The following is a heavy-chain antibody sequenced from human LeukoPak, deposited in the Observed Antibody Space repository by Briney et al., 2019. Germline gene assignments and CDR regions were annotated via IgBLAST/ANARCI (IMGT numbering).Heavy chain of an antibody. Sequence: SETLSLTCTVSGGSISSYYWSWIRQPAGKGLEWIGRIYTSGSTNYNPSLKSRVTISVDTSKNQFSLKLSSVTAADTAVYYCARQTYYYDSSGLNWFDPWGQGTLVTVSS. J-gene: IGHJ5*02. CDR1: GGSISSYY. CDR2: IYTSGST. CDR3: ARQTYYYDSSGLNWFDP. D-gene: IGHD3-22*01. V-gene: IGHV4-4*07.